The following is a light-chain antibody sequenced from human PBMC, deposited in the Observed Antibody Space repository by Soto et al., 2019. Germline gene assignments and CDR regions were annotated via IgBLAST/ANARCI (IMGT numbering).Light chain of an antibody. CDR1: QSISAW. V-gene: IGKV1-5*01. J-gene: IGKJ2*01. CDR3: QQTYSSPPYT. CDR2: AAS. Sequence: DIQMTQSPSTLSASVGDRVTITCRASQSISAWLAWYQQKPGEPPRLLIYAASTLQSGVPSRFSCSGSGTDFTLPISSLQPDDFATYYCQQTYSSPPYTFGQGTKVDIK.